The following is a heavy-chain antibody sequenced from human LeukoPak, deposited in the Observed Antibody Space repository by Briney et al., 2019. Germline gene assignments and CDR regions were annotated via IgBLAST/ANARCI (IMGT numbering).Heavy chain of an antibody. CDR3: ANPGPSNYYYDSSGWN. CDR2: INSDGGST. J-gene: IGHJ4*02. D-gene: IGHD3-22*01. CDR1: GFTFSRYW. Sequence: GGSLRLSCAASGFTFSRYWMEWVRQAPGKGLVWVSRINSDGGSTSYADSVKGRFTISRDNAKNTLYLQMNSLRAEDTAVYYCANPGPSNYYYDSSGWNWGQGTLVTVSS. V-gene: IGHV3-74*01.